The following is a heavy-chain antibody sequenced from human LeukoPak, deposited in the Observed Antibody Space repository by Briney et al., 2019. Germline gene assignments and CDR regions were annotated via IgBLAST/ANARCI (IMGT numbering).Heavy chain of an antibody. D-gene: IGHD5-12*01. J-gene: IGHJ4*02. CDR3: ARGPRVATTPLNY. CDR1: GYTFTNYG. CDR2: INGDNGNT. Sequence: ASVKISCKASGYTFTNYGISWVRQAPGQGLEWMGCINGDNGNTQYSQKFQGRVTMTRNTSISTAYMELSSLRSEDTAVYYCARGPRVATTPLNYWGQGTLVTVSS. V-gene: IGHV1-8*02.